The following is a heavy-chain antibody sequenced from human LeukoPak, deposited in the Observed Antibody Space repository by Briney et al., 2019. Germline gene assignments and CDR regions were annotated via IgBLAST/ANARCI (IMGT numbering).Heavy chain of an antibody. Sequence: PGRSLRLSCTASGFTFSDYGMHWVRQAPGKGLEWVAVIWYDGSNKYYADSVKGRFTISRDNSKNTLYLQMNSLRAEDTAVYYCARDRGSQLPDYWGQGTLVTVSS. J-gene: IGHJ4*02. CDR2: IWYDGSNK. CDR1: GFTFSDYG. D-gene: IGHD2-2*01. V-gene: IGHV3-33*01. CDR3: ARDRGSQLPDY.